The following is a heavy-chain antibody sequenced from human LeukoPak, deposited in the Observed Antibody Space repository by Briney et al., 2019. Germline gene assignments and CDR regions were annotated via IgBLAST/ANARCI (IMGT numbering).Heavy chain of an antibody. V-gene: IGHV3-30-3*01. CDR3: ATGDDFWSGSINPSWDY. CDR1: GFTFSNYA. CDR2: ISQHGSDK. J-gene: IGHJ4*02. D-gene: IGHD3-3*01. Sequence: PGGSLRLSCTASGFTFSNYAIHWVRQAPGKGLEWVAVISQHGSDKYYADSVKGRFTISRDNSKNTLYLQMNSLRAEDTAVYYCATGDDFWSGSINPSWDYWGQGTLVTVSS.